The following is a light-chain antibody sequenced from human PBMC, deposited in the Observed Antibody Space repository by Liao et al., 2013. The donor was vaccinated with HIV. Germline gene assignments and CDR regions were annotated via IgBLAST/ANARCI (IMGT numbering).Light chain of an antibody. V-gene: IGLV3-21*04. CDR3: QVWDRSSGHRV. J-gene: IGLJ3*02. CDR1: NIGSKS. Sequence: SYVLTQPPSVSVAPGKTARLTCGGNNIGSKSVHWYQQKPGQAPVLVIYYNSDRSSGIPERFSGSNSGNTATLIISRVEAGDEADYYCQVWDRSSGHRVFGGGTKLTVL. CDR2: YNS.